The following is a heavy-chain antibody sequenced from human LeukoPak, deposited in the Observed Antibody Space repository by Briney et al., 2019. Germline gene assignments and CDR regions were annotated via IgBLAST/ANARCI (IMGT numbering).Heavy chain of an antibody. J-gene: IGHJ3*02. CDR1: GGSLSSYY. CDR3: ATQWESDAFDI. CDR2: IYYSGST. D-gene: IGHD1-26*01. Sequence: SETLSLTCTVSGGSLSSYYWSWIRQPPGKGLEWIGYIYYSGSTNYNPSLKSRVTISVDTSKNQFSLKLSSVTAADTAVYYCATQWESDAFDIWGQGTMVTVSS. V-gene: IGHV4-59*08.